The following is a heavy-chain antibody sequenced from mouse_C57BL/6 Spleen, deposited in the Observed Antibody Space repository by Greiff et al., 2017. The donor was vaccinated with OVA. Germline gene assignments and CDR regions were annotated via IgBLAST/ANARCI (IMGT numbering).Heavy chain of an antibody. D-gene: IGHD2-2*01. CDR3: ASSSTMVTGAWFAY. Sequence: EVKLVESGGDLVKPGGSLKLSCAASGFTFSSYGMSWVRQTPVKRLEWVATISSGGSYTYYPDSVKGRFTISRDNAKNTLYLQMSSLKSEDTAMYYCASSSTMVTGAWFAYWGQGTLVTVSA. CDR2: ISSGGSYT. J-gene: IGHJ3*01. V-gene: IGHV5-6*01. CDR1: GFTFSSYG.